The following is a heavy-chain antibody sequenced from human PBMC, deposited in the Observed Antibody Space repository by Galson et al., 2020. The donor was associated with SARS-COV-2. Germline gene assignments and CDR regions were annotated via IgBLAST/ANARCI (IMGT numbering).Heavy chain of an antibody. J-gene: IGHJ6*02. CDR1: GFTFSSYS. V-gene: IGHV3-21*01. D-gene: IGHD3-10*01. CDR3: ARDLGFGEPPYYYYGMDV. CDR2: ISSSSYI. Sequence: GGSLRLSCAASGFTFSSYSMNWVRQAPGKGLEWVSSISSSSYIYYADSVKGRFTISRDNAKNSLYLQMNSLRAEDTAVYYCARDLGFGEPPYYYYGMDVWGQGTTVTVSS.